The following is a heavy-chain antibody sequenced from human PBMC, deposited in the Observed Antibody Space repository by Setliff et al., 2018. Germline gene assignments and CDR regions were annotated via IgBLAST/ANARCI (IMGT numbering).Heavy chain of an antibody. CDR2: INHSGST. J-gene: IGHJ6*03. V-gene: IGHV4-34*01. D-gene: IGHD3-3*01. Sequence: ETLSLTCAASGGSFTYYYWTWIRQPPGKGLEWIGEINHSGSTNYNPSLKSRVTLSIDASKRQFSLKLTSVTAADTAVYYCARMSGFLYMDVWGKGTTVTVSS. CDR3: ARMSGFLYMDV. CDR1: GGSFTYYY.